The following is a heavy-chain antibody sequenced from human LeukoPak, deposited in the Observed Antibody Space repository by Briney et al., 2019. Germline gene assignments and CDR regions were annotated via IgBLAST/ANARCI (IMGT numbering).Heavy chain of an antibody. J-gene: IGHJ4*02. D-gene: IGHD2-2*01. CDR1: GGTFSSYA. V-gene: IGHV1-69*13. Sequence: ASVKVSCKASGGTFSSYAISWVRQAPGQGLEWMGGIIPIFGTANYAQKFQGRVTITADESTSTAYMELGSLRSEDTAVYYCAPQYQLLTPYDYWGQGTLVTVSS. CDR3: APQYQLLTPYDY. CDR2: IIPIFGTA.